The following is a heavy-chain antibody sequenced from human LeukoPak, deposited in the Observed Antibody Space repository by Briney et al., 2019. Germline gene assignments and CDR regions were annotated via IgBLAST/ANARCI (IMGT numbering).Heavy chain of an antibody. D-gene: IGHD4-23*01. CDR3: AREGYGGPFDY. CDR1: GGSISCGGYY. J-gene: IGHJ4*02. Sequence: SETLSLTCTVSGGSISCGGYYWSWIRQHPGKGLEWIGYIYYSGSTYYNPSLKSRVTISVDTSKNQFSLKLSSVTAADTAVYYCAREGYGGPFDYWGQGTLVTVSS. V-gene: IGHV4-31*03. CDR2: IYYSGST.